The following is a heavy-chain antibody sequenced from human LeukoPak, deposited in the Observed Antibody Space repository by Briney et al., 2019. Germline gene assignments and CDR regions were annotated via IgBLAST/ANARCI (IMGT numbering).Heavy chain of an antibody. CDR3: AKSMVRGVIPDY. CDR2: ITSTSSTI. CDR1: GFTFSTYN. D-gene: IGHD3-10*01. V-gene: IGHV3-48*02. J-gene: IGHJ4*02. Sequence: GGSLRLSCAASGFTFSTYNMNWARQAPGKGLEWISFITSTSSTIYYADSVKGRFTISRDNAMNSLYLQMNSLRDEDTAVYYCAKSMVRGVIPDYWGQGTLVTVSS.